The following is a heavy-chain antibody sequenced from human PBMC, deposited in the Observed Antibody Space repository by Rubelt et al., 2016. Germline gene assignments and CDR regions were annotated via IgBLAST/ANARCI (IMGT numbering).Heavy chain of an antibody. CDR1: GFTFSDYY. Sequence: VQLVESGGGLVKPGGSLRLSCVASGFTFSDYYMSWIRQAPGKGLAWVSYLSSSVSTIYYADSVKGRFTISRDNAKNTRYLQMNSLRAEETAIYYGTRDRGYNTFDYWGQGTLVTVSS. CDR2: LSSSVSTI. V-gene: IGHV3-11*01. D-gene: IGHD3-10*01. J-gene: IGHJ4*02. CDR3: TRDRGYNTFDY.